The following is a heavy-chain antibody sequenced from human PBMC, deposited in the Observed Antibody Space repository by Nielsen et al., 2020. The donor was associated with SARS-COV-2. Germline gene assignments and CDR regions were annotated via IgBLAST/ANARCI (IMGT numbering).Heavy chain of an antibody. V-gene: IGHV3-23*01. CDR3: AKDRIAGIVATASPFDY. J-gene: IGHJ4*02. Sequence: GGSLRLSCAASGFTFSNYAMSWVRQAPGKGLEWVSTIGGSGDITYYGDSVKGRFTISRDNSKNTLYLQMNSLRAEDTAVYYCAKDRIAGIVATASPFDYWGQGSLVTVSS. CDR2: IGGSGDIT. D-gene: IGHD2-15*01. CDR1: GFTFSNYA.